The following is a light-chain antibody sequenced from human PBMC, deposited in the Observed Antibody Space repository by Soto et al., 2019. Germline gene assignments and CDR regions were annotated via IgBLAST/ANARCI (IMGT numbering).Light chain of an antibody. Sequence: QSVLTQPPSASGTPGQRVTISCSGSSSNIGRNYVYWYQQLPGAAPQLLIYRNSQRPSGVPDRFSGSQSGTSASLAISGLRSEDEAHYYCATWDDSLSGPWVFGGGTQLTVL. CDR3: ATWDDSLSGPWV. V-gene: IGLV1-47*01. CDR1: SSNIGRNY. CDR2: RNS. J-gene: IGLJ3*02.